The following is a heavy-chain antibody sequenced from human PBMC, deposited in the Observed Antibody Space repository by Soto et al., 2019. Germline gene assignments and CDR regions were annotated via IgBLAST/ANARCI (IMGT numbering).Heavy chain of an antibody. V-gene: IGHV1-18*01. CDR1: GYTFTSYG. Sequence: ASVKVSCKTSGYTFTSYGISWVRQAPGQGLEWMGWISTYNSDVGYAQKLQGRVTMTTDTSTSTAYMELRSLRSDDTAVYYCARDPPDYYDSSGYYARFDYWGQGTLVTVSS. CDR2: ISTYNSDV. CDR3: ARDPPDYYDSSGYYARFDY. J-gene: IGHJ4*02. D-gene: IGHD3-22*01.